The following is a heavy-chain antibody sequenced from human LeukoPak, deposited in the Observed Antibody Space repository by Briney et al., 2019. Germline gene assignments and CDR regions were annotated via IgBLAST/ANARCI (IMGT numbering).Heavy chain of an antibody. J-gene: IGHJ6*03. V-gene: IGHV3-23*01. Sequence: GGSLRLSCAASGFTFSTYAMNWVRQAPGNGLEWGSGITNSGVSTYYADSVKGRFTISRDNSKNTLYLQMNSLRAEDTAQYYCAKERVLRFLCYYMGVWGKGTTVTGAS. D-gene: IGHD3-3*01. CDR1: GFTFSTYA. CDR3: AKERVLRFLCYYMGV. CDR2: ITNSGVST.